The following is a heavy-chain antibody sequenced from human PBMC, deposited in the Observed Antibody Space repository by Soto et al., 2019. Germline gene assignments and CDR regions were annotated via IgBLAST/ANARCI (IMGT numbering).Heavy chain of an antibody. V-gene: IGHV4-30-2*01. CDR3: ARVPGP. J-gene: IGHJ5*02. CDR2: IYHSGST. Sequence: SETLSLTCAVSGGSISSGGYSCSWIRQPPGKGLEWIGYIYHSGSTYYNPSLESRVTISVDRSKNQFSLKLSSVTAADTAVYYCARVPGPWGQGTLVTVSS. CDR1: GGSISSGGYS.